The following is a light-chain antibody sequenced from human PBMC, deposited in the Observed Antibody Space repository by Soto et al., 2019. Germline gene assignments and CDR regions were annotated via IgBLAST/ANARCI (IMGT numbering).Light chain of an antibody. V-gene: IGKV4-1*01. CDR3: QEYYASPFT. Sequence: DIVMTQSPASLAVSPGERATINCKSSQNVLSSSNNKNYLAWYQQKPRQPPKLLIYWASTRESGVPVRFSGSGSGTDFTLTINSLQAEDVAVYYCQEYYASPFTFGPGTKVDIK. J-gene: IGKJ3*01. CDR1: QNVLSSSNNKNY. CDR2: WAS.